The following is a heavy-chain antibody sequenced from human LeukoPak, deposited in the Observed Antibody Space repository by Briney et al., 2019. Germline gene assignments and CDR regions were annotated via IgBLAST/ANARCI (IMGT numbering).Heavy chain of an antibody. J-gene: IGHJ4*02. V-gene: IGHV4-39*01. CDR3: ARLRATLTVVCTLFDS. CDR2: MYYSGDT. D-gene: IGHD2-15*01. Sequence: SETLSLTCTVSGGSISSGPYYWGWIRQPPGKGLEWIGSMYYSGDTYYKPSLQSRVTISGDPSKNQFSLKLSSVTAADTAVYYCARLRATLTVVCTLFDSWGQGTLVTVSS. CDR1: GGSISSGPYY.